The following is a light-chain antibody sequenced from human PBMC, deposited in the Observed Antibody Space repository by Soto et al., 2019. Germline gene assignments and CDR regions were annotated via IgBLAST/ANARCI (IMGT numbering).Light chain of an antibody. CDR2: DAS. J-gene: IGKJ5*01. CDR1: QSVSSY. CDR3: QQRSNWQGAT. V-gene: IGKV3-11*01. Sequence: EIVVTQSPATLSLSPGERATLSSRASQSVSSYLAWYQQKPGQAPRLLIYDASNRATGIPARFSGSGSGTDFTLTISSLEPEDFAVYYCQQRSNWQGATFGGGTRLEI.